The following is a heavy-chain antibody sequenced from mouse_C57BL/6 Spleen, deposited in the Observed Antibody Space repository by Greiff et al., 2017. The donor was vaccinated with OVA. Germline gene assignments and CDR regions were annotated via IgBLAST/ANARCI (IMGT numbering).Heavy chain of an antibody. Sequence: VKLMESGAELVRPGASVKLSCKASGYTFTDYYINWVKQRPGQGLEWIARIYPGSGNTYYNEKFKGKATLTAEKSSSTAYMQLSSLTSEDAAVYFCATIITGYFDVWGTGTTVTVSS. CDR1: GYTFTDYY. J-gene: IGHJ1*03. D-gene: IGHD1-1*01. V-gene: IGHV1-76*01. CDR2: IYPGSGNT. CDR3: ATIITGYFDV.